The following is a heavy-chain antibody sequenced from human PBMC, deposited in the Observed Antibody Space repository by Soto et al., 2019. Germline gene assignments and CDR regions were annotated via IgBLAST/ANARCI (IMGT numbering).Heavy chain of an antibody. V-gene: IGHV1-8*01. CDR2: MNPNSGNT. Sequence: ASVKVSCKASGYTFTSYDINWVRQATGQGLEWMGWMNPNSGNTGYAQKFQGRVTMTRNTSISTAYMELSSLRSEDTAVYYCARFPANYDFWSGYYEDNFQHWGQGTLVTVSS. CDR1: GYTFTSYD. D-gene: IGHD3-3*01. CDR3: ARFPANYDFWSGYYEDNFQH. J-gene: IGHJ1*01.